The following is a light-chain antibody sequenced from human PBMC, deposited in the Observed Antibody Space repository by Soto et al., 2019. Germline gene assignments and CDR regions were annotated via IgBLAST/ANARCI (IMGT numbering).Light chain of an antibody. CDR1: QSITTW. CDR2: AAS. Sequence: DIQMTQSPSTVSASVGDSVTITCRASQSITTWLAWYQQRPGKAPKLLIYAASSLQSGVPSRFSGSGSGTDFTLTISSLQPEDFATYYCQQANSFPPTFGQGTRLEIK. J-gene: IGKJ5*01. V-gene: IGKV1-12*01. CDR3: QQANSFPPT.